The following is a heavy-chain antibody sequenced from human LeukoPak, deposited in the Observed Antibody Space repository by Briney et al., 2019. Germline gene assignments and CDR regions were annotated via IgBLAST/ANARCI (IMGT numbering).Heavy chain of an antibody. CDR3: TAAALIYYDFWSGYSSGVDY. V-gene: IGHV3-15*01. D-gene: IGHD3-3*01. J-gene: IGHJ4*02. CDR1: GFTFSNAW. CDR2: IKSKTDGGTT. Sequence: GGSLRLSCAASGFTFSNAWMSWVRQAPGKGLEWVGRIKSKTDGGTTDYAAPVKGRFTISRDDSKNTLYLQMNSLKTEDTAVYYCTAAALIYYDFWSGYSSGVDYWGQGTLVTVSS.